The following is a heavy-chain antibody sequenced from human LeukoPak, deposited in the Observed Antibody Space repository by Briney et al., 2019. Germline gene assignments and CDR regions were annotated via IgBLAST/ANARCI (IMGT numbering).Heavy chain of an antibody. CDR1: GGSISSSSYY. CDR3: ARREAVAGLPFDY. D-gene: IGHD6-19*01. J-gene: IGHJ4*02. CDR2: IYYSGST. V-gene: IGHV4-39*01. Sequence: SETLSLTCTVSGGSISSSSYYWGWIRQPPGKGLEWIGSIYYSGSTYYNPSLKSRVTISVDTSKNQFSLKLSSVTAADTAVYYCARREAVAGLPFDYWGQGTLVTVSS.